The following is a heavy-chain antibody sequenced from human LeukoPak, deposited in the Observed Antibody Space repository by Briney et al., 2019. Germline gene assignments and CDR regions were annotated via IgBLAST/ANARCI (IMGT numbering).Heavy chain of an antibody. V-gene: IGHV1-24*01. CDR2: FAPEDGEI. J-gene: IGHJ3*02. CDR3: ATLNMIHWGAFDI. CDR1: GYTLNELS. D-gene: IGHD3-22*01. Sequence: ASVKVSCKVSGYTLNELSMHWVRQAPGKGLEWMGGFAPEDGEIIYAQKFQGRVTMTEDTPTDTAYMELSSLRSGDTAVYYCATLNMIHWGAFDIWGQGTMVTVSS.